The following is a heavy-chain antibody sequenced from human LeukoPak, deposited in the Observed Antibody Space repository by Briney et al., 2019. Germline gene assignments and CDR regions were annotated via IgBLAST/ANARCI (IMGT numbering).Heavy chain of an antibody. Sequence: GGSLRLSCAASGFTFSSYAMSWVRQAPGKGLEWVANIKQDGSEKYYVDSVKGRFTISRDNAKNSLYLQMNSLRAEDTAVYYCARIHGGYYPLYYFDYWGQGTLVTVSS. J-gene: IGHJ4*02. CDR1: GFTFSSYA. CDR3: ARIHGGYYPLYYFDY. D-gene: IGHD3-22*01. CDR2: IKQDGSEK. V-gene: IGHV3-7*01.